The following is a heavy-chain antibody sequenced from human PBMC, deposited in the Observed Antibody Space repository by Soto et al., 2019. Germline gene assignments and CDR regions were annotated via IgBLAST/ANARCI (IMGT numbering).Heavy chain of an antibody. CDR2: VYTDGSRT. CDR1: GFTFSSFW. J-gene: IGHJ6*03. V-gene: IGHV3-74*01. Sequence: GGSLRLSCAASGFTFSSFWMHWVRQAPGKGLVWVSRVYTDGSRTSYADSVKGRFTISRDNAENTLYLPMNSLRAEDTAVYYCARGAGGYYYMDVWGKGTTVTVSS. CDR3: ARGAGGYYYMDV. D-gene: IGHD3-10*01.